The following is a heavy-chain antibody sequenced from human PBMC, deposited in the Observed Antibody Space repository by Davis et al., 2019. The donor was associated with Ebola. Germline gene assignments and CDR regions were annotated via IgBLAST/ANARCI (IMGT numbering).Heavy chain of an antibody. D-gene: IGHD1-26*01. V-gene: IGHV5-51*01. J-gene: IGHJ4*02. CDR3: VRRPSLAGAPTDY. CDR1: GYSFTNHW. CDR2: IFPGDSDT. Sequence: GESLKISCKTSGYSFTNHWIGWVRQMPGMGLEWMGIIFPGDSDTRYIPSFQGQVTILADKSISTAYLQWSSLKASDSAMYYCVRRPSLAGAPTDYWGQGTLVTVSS.